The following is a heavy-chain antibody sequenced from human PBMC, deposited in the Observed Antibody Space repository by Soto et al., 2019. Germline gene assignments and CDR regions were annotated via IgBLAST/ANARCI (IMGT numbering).Heavy chain of an antibody. V-gene: IGHV4-34*01. J-gene: IGHJ4*02. CDR2: INHSGST. CDR3: ARGGDIVVVPAAIDY. D-gene: IGHD2-2*01. Sequence: SETLSLTCAVYGGSFSGYYWSWIRQPPGKGLEWIGEINHSGSTNYNPSLKSRVTISVDTSKNQFSLKLSSVTAADTAVYYCARGGDIVVVPAAIDYWGQGTLVTVSS. CDR1: GGSFSGYY.